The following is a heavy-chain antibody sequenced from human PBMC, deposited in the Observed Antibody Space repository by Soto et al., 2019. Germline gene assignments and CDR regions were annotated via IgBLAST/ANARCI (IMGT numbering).Heavy chain of an antibody. D-gene: IGHD2-2*01. V-gene: IGHV3-23*01. CDR1: GFTFSSYA. CDR3: ARYIPGVRYYGMDV. J-gene: IGHJ6*02. Sequence: EAQLLESGGGLVQPGGSLRLSWAASGFTFSSYAMKWVRQAPGKGLEWVSLIGESGTPTYYADSVKGRFTISRDNSGNTLFLEMYSLRAEDTAVYYCARYIPGVRYYGMDVWGQGTTVTVSS. CDR2: IGESGTPT.